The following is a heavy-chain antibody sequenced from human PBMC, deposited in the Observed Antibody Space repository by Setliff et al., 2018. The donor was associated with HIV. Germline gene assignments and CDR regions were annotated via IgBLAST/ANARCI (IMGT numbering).Heavy chain of an antibody. CDR3: ARGRFTILRKDYFDY. Sequence: SETLSLTCTVSGGSISTSYWNWIRQPPGKGLEWIAYIYISGTTNYNPSLKSRVTISVDTSKNQFSLKLSSVTAADTAVYYCARGRFTILRKDYFDYWGQGTLVTVSS. V-gene: IGHV4-4*09. CDR1: GGSISTSY. J-gene: IGHJ4*02. D-gene: IGHD3-3*01. CDR2: IYISGTT.